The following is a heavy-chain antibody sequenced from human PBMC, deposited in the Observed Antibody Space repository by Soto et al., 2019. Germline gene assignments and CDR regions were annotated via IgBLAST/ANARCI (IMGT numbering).Heavy chain of an antibody. J-gene: IGHJ4*02. Sequence: PGGSLRLSCAASGFTFSNYEMNWVRQAPGKGLEWISYINHAVTTIYYTDSVKGRFTVSRDNAENSLYLQMTSLRAEDTAVYYCARVKRATATTQPYLDSWGQGTLVTVSS. CDR2: INHAVTTI. CDR3: ARVKRATATTQPYLDS. V-gene: IGHV3-48*03. CDR1: GFTFSNYE. D-gene: IGHD4-4*01.